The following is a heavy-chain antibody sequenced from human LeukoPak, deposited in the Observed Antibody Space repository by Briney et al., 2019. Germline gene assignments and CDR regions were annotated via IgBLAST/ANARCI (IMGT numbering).Heavy chain of an antibody. CDR3: ARNSGYDALEFDY. Sequence: SQTLSLTCTVSGGSISSGGYYWSWIRQHPGKGLEWIGYIYHTGSTYYNPSLKSRVTISVDTSKSQFSLKLSFVTAADTAVYFCARNSGYDALEFDYWGQGTLVTVSS. D-gene: IGHD5-12*01. J-gene: IGHJ4*02. CDR1: GGSISSGGYY. CDR2: IYHTGST. V-gene: IGHV4-31*03.